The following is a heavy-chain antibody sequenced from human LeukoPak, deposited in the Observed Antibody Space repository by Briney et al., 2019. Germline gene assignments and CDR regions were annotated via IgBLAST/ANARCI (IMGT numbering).Heavy chain of an antibody. CDR3: ASYYYDSSGYAFDY. J-gene: IGHJ4*02. Sequence: SETLSLTCTVSGGSISSYYWSWLRQPPGKGLEWIGYIYYSGSTNYNPSLKSRVTISVDTSKNQFSLKLSSVTAADTAVYYCASYYYDSSGYAFDYWGQGTLVTVSP. D-gene: IGHD3-22*01. V-gene: IGHV4-59*08. CDR2: IYYSGST. CDR1: GGSISSYY.